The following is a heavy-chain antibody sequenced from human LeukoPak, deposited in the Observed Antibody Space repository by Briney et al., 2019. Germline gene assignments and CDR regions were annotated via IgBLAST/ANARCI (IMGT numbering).Heavy chain of an antibody. D-gene: IGHD2-2*01. Sequence: KDSCKASGYTFTDYYMHWVRQPPGQGLEWMGLINIKSGGRSYAQMFQGRVNMTRYTSISTAYIELSRLRSDDTAVYYCATGERLVPAAMWFDYWGQGTLVTVRS. J-gene: IGHJ4*02. V-gene: IGHV1-2*02. CDR3: ATGERLVPAAMWFDY. CDR2: INIKSGGR. CDR1: GYTFTDYY.